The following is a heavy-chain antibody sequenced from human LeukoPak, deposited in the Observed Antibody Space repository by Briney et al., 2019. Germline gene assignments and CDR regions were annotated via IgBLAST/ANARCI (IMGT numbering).Heavy chain of an antibody. Sequence: GASVKVSCKASGYTFTGYYMHWVRQAPGQGLEWMGWISAYNGNTNYAQKLQGRVTMTTDTSTSTAYMELRSLRSDDTAVYYCARVPYGDYYYYYGMDVWGQGTTVTVSS. D-gene: IGHD4-17*01. CDR2: ISAYNGNT. J-gene: IGHJ6*02. CDR3: ARVPYGDYYYYYGMDV. CDR1: GYTFTGYY. V-gene: IGHV1-18*04.